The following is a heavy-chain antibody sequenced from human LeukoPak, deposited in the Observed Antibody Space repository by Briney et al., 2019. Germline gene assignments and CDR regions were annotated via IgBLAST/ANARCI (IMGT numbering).Heavy chain of an antibody. D-gene: IGHD5-18*01. CDR3: ASARGSGYSYGPFGY. CDR1: GGSFSGYY. CDR2: INHSGST. V-gene: IGHV4-34*01. Sequence: SETLSLTCAVYGGSFSGYYWSWIRQPPGKGLEWIGEINHSGSTNYNPSLKSRVTISVDTSKNQFSLKLSSVTAADTAVYYCASARGSGYSYGPFGYWGQGTLVTVSS. J-gene: IGHJ4*02.